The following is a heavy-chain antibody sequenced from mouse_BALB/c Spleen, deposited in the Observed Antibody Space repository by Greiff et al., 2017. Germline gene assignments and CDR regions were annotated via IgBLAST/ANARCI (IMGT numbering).Heavy chain of an antibody. CDR3: ARGEGLRSPFFAY. CDR2: IWAGGST. J-gene: IGHJ3*01. CDR1: GFSLTSYG. V-gene: IGHV2-9*02. D-gene: IGHD2-4*01. Sequence: QVQLKESGPGLVAPSQSLSITCTVSGFSLTSYGVHWVRQPPGKGLEWLGVIWAGGSTNYNSALMSRLSISKDNSKSQVFLKMNSLQTDDTAMYYCARGEGLRSPFFAYWGQGTLVTVSA.